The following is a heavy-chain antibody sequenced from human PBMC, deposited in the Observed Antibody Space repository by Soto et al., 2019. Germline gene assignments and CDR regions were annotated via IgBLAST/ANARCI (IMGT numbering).Heavy chain of an antibody. V-gene: IGHV3-30*18. CDR3: AKEGPITNWYFAY. J-gene: IGHJ4*02. D-gene: IGHD1-1*01. CDR1: GFTFSSYG. CDR2: ISYDGKVA. Sequence: QVQLVESGGGVVQPGRALRLSCAASGFTFSSYGMHWVLQAPGKGLEWVTVISYDGKVAYYADSVKGRFTISRDNSKNTLYLQMNSLRHEDTAMYYGAKEGPITNWYFAYWGQGTLVNVSS.